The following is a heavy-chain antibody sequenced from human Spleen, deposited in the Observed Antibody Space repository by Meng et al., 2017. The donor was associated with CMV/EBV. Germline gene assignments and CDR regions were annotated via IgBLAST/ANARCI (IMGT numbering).Heavy chain of an antibody. CDR1: GYTSSDYY. CDR3: ARDPNYYDSSGPYFDY. J-gene: IGHJ4*02. CDR2: ISSTGSTI. D-gene: IGHD3-22*01. Sequence: LTCASSGYTSSDYYMSCIRQAPGKGLEWVTYISSTGSTIYYADSVKGRFTISRDNAKNSLYRQMNSLRAEDTAVYYCARDPNYYDSSGPYFDYWGQGTLVTVSS. V-gene: IGHV3-11*04.